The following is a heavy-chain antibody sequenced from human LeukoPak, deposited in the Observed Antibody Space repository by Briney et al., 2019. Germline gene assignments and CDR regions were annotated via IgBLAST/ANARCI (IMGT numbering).Heavy chain of an antibody. J-gene: IGHJ4*02. Sequence: GGSLRLSCVASGFTYDDYGMTWVRQAPGKGLEWVSGINWNGGSTGYVDSVKGRFTISRDNAKNSLYLQMNSLRAEDTAVYYCARRATTERGHSYGLDYWGQGTLVTVSS. CDR3: ARRATTERGHSYGLDY. V-gene: IGHV3-20*04. CDR1: GFTYDDYG. CDR2: INWNGGST. D-gene: IGHD5-18*01.